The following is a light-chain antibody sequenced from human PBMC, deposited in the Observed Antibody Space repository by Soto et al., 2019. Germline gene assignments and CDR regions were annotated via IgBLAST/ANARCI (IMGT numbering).Light chain of an antibody. J-gene: IGLJ2*01. CDR1: SSDVGGYNF. CDR2: DVS. CDR3: SSYTGSSTLI. V-gene: IGLV2-14*01. Sequence: QSALTQPASVSGSPGQTVTFSCTGASSDVGGYNFVSWYQQHTGKAPKLMIYDVSNRPSGISSRFSGSKSGNTASLTISGLQAEDEADYYCSSYTGSSTLIFGGGTKLTAL.